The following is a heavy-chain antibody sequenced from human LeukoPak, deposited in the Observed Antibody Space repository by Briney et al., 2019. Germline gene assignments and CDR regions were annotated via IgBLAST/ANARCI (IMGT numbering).Heavy chain of an antibody. V-gene: IGHV3-30*03. J-gene: IGHJ4*02. D-gene: IGHD6-13*01. CDR3: ACIAADPDY. Sequence: GGSLRLSCAVSGFTFSHYGMHWVRQAPGKGLEWVAVIPYDGSQKYYADSVKGRFTISRDNSKDTLYLQLNSLTAEDTAVYYCACIAADPDYWGQGSLVTVSS. CDR1: GFTFSHYG. CDR2: IPYDGSQK.